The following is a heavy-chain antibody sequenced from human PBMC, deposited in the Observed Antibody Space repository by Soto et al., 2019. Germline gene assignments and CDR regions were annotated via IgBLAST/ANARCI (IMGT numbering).Heavy chain of an antibody. D-gene: IGHD3-3*01. CDR1: GYTFTSYG. J-gene: IGHJ6*02. CDR2: ISAYNGNT. V-gene: IGHV1-18*04. Sequence: ASVKVSCKASGYTFTSYGISWVRQAPGQGLEWMGWISAYNGNTNYAQKLQGRVTMTTDTSTSTAYMELRSLRSDDTAVYYCAREGLWSGYYHSRQPQNYYYGMDVWGQGTTVTVSS. CDR3: AREGLWSGYYHSRQPQNYYYGMDV.